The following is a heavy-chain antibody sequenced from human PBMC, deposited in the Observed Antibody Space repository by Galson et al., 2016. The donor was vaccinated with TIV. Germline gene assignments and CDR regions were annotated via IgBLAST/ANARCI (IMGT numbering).Heavy chain of an antibody. V-gene: IGHV3-53*01. CDR1: GFTVSSHY. D-gene: IGHD1-14*01. CDR3: ARHLTTAEYFGMDV. Sequence: SLRLSCAASGFTVSSHYMSWVRQAPGKGLEWVSFIYSGDSTKYADSVKGRFTISRDSSKNTVSLQMNSLRAEDTAVYYCARHLTTAEYFGMDVWGQGTTVTVSS. CDR2: IYSGDST. J-gene: IGHJ6*02.